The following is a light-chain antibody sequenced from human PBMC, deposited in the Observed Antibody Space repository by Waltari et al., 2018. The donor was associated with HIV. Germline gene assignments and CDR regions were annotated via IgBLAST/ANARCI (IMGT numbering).Light chain of an antibody. CDR2: RNN. J-gene: IGLJ3*02. CDR3: AAWDDSLSGFWV. CDR1: SSNIGSKY. Sequence: QSVLTQPPSASGTPGQRVTISCSGSSSNIGSKYVYWYQQLPGTAPKLLIHRNNQRPSGVPDRFSGSKSGTSASLAISGLRSEDEADYYCAAWDDSLSGFWVFDGGTKLTVL. V-gene: IGLV1-47*01.